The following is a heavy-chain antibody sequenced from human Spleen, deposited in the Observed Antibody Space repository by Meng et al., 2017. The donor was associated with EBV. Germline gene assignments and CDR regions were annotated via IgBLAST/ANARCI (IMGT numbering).Heavy chain of an antibody. CDR2: IYWDDHK. Sequence: QISLKESRPTLLKPTHTLTLTCSFSGFSLSTSAVGVGWIRQPPGKALEWLALIYWDDHKGYSPSLKSRLTITQDTSKNQVVLTMTNMDPVDTATYYCAHQIDANWFDPWGQGTLVTVSS. V-gene: IGHV2-5*02. J-gene: IGHJ5*02. CDR3: AHQIDANWFDP. CDR1: GFSLSTSAVG. D-gene: IGHD2/OR15-2a*01.